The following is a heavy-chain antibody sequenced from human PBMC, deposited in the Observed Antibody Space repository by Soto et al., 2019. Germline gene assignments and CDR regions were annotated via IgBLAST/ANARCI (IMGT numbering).Heavy chain of an antibody. Sequence: QVQLQESGPGLVKPSGTLSLSCAVSGGSISSSHWWTWVRQPPGKGLEWIGEIYHSGSTNYNPSLKSRVTKSVDTSRNQFSLNLSPVTAADTAVYYCASSGGGEDYWGQGILVTVSS. CDR2: IYHSGST. J-gene: IGHJ4*02. D-gene: IGHD3-16*01. CDR1: GGSISSSHW. CDR3: ASSGGGEDY. V-gene: IGHV4-4*02.